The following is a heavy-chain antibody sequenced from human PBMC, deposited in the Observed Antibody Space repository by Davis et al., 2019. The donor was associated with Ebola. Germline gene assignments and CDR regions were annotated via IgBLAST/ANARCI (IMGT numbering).Heavy chain of an antibody. CDR3: TLTVTTMDY. V-gene: IGHV3-73*01. CDR2: IRSKANSYAT. J-gene: IGHJ4*02. D-gene: IGHD4-17*01. Sequence: GGSLRLSCAASGFTFSGSAMHWVRQASGKGLEWVGRIRSKANSYATAYAASVKGRFTISRDDSKNTAYLKMNSLKTEDTAVYYCTLTVTTMDYWGQGTLVTVSS. CDR1: GFTFSGSA.